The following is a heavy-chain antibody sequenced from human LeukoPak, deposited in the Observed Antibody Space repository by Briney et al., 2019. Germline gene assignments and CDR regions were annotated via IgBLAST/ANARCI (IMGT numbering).Heavy chain of an antibody. CDR2: MNPNSGNT. J-gene: IGHJ6*03. CDR3: AIGNPCGYYYYMDI. CDR1: GYTFTSYD. D-gene: IGHD1-14*01. V-gene: IGHV1-8*01. Sequence: ASVKVSCKPSGYTFTSYDINWVRQATGQGLEWMGWMNPNSGNTGYAQKFQGRVTMTRNTSISTAYMELSSLRSEDTAVYYCAIGNPCGYYYYMDIRGKGTTVTVSS.